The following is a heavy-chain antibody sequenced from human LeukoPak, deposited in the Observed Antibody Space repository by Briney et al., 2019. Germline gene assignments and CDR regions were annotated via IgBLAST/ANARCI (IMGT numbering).Heavy chain of an antibody. CDR3: AKGLSGSGSGYYPDVFDI. Sequence: GGSLRLSCAASGFTFSSYAMSWVRQAPGKGLEWVSAISGSGGSTYYADSVKGRFTISRDNSKNTLYLQMNSLRAEDTAVYYCAKGLSGSGSGYYPDVFDIWGQGTMVTVSS. D-gene: IGHD3-22*01. J-gene: IGHJ3*02. CDR2: ISGSGGST. CDR1: GFTFSSYA. V-gene: IGHV3-23*01.